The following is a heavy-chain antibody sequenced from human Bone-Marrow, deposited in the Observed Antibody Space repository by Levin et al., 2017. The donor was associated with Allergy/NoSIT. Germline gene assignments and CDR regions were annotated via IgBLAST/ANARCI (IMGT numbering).Heavy chain of an antibody. Sequence: SETLSLTCRVSGGSLSGAFYWSWIRHHPGKGLEWIGGVHDYGNTYDNPSLNSRVTISLDTSRNQFSLTMSFMTDADSAVYYCARGPDNAKLGSWGQGIQVTVSS. CDR3: ARGPDNAKLGS. J-gene: IGHJ4*02. CDR2: VHDYGNT. V-gene: IGHV4-31*03. D-gene: IGHD3-10*01. CDR1: GGSLSGAFY.